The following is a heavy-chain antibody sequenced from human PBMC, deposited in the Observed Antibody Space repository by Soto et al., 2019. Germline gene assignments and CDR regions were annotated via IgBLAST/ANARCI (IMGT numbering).Heavy chain of an antibody. V-gene: IGHV3-11*03. J-gene: IGHJ5*02. D-gene: IGHD3-10*02. Sequence: PGGSLRLSCAASGFTFSDYYMSWIRQAPGKGLEWVSYISSSSSYTNYADSVKGRFTISRGNAKNSLYLQMNSLRAEDTAVYYCASVYSGSPPGDWFDPWGQGTLVTVSS. CDR3: ASVYSGSPPGDWFDP. CDR2: ISSSSSYT. CDR1: GFTFSDYY.